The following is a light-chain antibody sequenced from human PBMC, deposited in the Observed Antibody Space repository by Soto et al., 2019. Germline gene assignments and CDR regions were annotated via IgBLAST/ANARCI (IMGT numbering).Light chain of an antibody. J-gene: IGKJ4*01. Sequence: DIQMTQSPSSLSASVGDRVTITCRASQSISNYLNWYQQKPGKAPKLLIYAASSLQSGVPSRFSGSGSGTEFTLTISSLQPEDFATYYCLQHNSYPALTFGGGTKV. CDR2: AAS. CDR1: QSISNY. CDR3: LQHNSYPALT. V-gene: IGKV1-17*01.